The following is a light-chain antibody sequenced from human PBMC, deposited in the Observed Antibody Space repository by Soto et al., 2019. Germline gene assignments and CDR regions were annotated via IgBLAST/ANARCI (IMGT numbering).Light chain of an antibody. Sequence: EIELTQSPGTLSLSPGDRATLSCRASQSVSSTFLAWYQQKPGQAPRLIIYGASSRATGIPYRFSGSGSGTDFTLTISRLEPEDVAVYYCQHYGSAVRTFGGGTKVEIK. V-gene: IGKV3-20*01. J-gene: IGKJ4*01. CDR2: GAS. CDR3: QHYGSAVRT. CDR1: QSVSSTF.